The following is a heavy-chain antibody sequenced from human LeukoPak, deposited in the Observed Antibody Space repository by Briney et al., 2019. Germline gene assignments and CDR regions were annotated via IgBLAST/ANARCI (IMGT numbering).Heavy chain of an antibody. CDR1: GYTFTGYY. CDR2: INPNSGST. Sequence: GASVKVSCKASGYTFTGYYMHWVRQAPGQGLEWMGWINPNSGSTNYAQKFQGRVTMTRDTSISTAYMELSRLRSDDTAVYYCARDTLRSGFDLWGRGTLVTVSS. CDR3: ARDTLRSGFDL. D-gene: IGHD3-10*02. V-gene: IGHV1-2*02. J-gene: IGHJ2*01.